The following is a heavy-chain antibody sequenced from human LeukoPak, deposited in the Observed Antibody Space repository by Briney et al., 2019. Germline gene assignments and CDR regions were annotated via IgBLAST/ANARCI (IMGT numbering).Heavy chain of an antibody. CDR1: GFTFRVYD. Sequence: GGSLRLSCAASGFTFRVYDLSWVRQTPGKGLEWVAAISASGDRTYYADSVKGRFTISRDNSKTTLYLQMNSLRAEDTAVYYCAGSDTTGYIPREWDYWYFDLWGRGTLVTVSS. CDR2: ISASGDRT. CDR3: AGSDTTGYIPREWDYWYFDL. J-gene: IGHJ2*01. D-gene: IGHD1-1*01. V-gene: IGHV3-23*01.